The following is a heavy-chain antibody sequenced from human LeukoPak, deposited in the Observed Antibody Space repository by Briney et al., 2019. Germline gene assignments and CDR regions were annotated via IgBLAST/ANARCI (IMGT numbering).Heavy chain of an antibody. CDR1: GGSISSGAYY. CDR2: IYISGST. V-gene: IGHV4-61*02. J-gene: IGHJ4*02. Sequence: PSQTLSLTCIVSGGSISSGAYYWTWIRQPAGKGLERIGRIYISGSTNYNPSLKSRVTISVDASKNQLSMKMTSVTAADTAVYYCARGVSAAGFDYWGQGTLVTVSS. D-gene: IGHD6-13*01. CDR3: ARGVSAAGFDY.